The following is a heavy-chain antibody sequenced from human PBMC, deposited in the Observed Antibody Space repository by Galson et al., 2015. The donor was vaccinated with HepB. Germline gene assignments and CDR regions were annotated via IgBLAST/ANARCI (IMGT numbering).Heavy chain of an antibody. D-gene: IGHD3-3*01. CDR2: ISAYNGNT. CDR3: ARIQYYDFWSGYYTGYYYYYGMDV. V-gene: IGHV1-18*01. CDR1: GYTFTSYG. J-gene: IGHJ6*02. Sequence: SVKVSCKASGYTFTSYGISWVRQAPGQGLEWMGWISAYNGNTNYAQKLQGRVTMTTDTSTSTAYMELRSLRSDDTAVYYCARIQYYDFWSGYYTGYYYYYGMDVWGQGTTVTVSS.